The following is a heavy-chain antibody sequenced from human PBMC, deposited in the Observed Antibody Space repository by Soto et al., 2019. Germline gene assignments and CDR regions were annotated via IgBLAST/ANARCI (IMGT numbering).Heavy chain of an antibody. CDR1: GFSLSTSGVG. J-gene: IGHJ5*02. D-gene: IGHD6-25*01. CDR2: IYWDDDK. CDR3: AHRPRGIAPAPDWFDP. V-gene: IGHV2-5*02. Sequence: QITLKESGPTLVKPTQTLTLTCTFSGFSLSTSGVGVGWIRQPPGKALEWLALIYWDDDKRYSPSLKSRLTSPXXTXKXXVVLTMTNMDPVDTATYYCAHRPRGIAPAPDWFDPWGQGTLVTVSS.